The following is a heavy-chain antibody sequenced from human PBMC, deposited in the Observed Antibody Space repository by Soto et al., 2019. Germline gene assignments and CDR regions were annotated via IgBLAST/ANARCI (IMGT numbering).Heavy chain of an antibody. Sequence: SETLSLTCSVSGGSISSGYWTWIRQPPGKGLEWIGYIYYGGSINYNPSLKSRVIISVDTAKNQFSLRLSSVTAADTAVYYCARSMTTVVTLDYWGQGTLVTVSS. CDR2: IYYGGSI. V-gene: IGHV4-59*08. D-gene: IGHD4-17*01. CDR1: GGSISSGY. J-gene: IGHJ4*02. CDR3: ARSMTTVVTLDY.